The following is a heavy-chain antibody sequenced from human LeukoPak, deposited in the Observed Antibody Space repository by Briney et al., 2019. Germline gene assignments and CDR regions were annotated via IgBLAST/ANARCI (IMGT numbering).Heavy chain of an antibody. Sequence: SETLSLTCTVSGYSISSGYYWGWIRQPPGKGLEWIGSIYHSGSTYYNPSLKSRVTISVDTSKNQFSLKLSSVTAADTAVYYCARSPDILTGYPYYYYYYYMDVWGKGTTVTISS. CDR2: IYHSGST. J-gene: IGHJ6*03. D-gene: IGHD3-9*01. CDR1: GYSISSGYY. CDR3: ARSPDILTGYPYYYYYYYMDV. V-gene: IGHV4-38-2*02.